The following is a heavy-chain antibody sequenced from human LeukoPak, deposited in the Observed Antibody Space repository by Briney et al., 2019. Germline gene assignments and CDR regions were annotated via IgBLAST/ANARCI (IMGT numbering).Heavy chain of an antibody. CDR3: ARDYADYVGYFFFDY. J-gene: IGHJ4*02. CDR1: GFTFNNYA. Sequence: GGSLRLSCAASGFTFNNYAMNWVRQAPGKGLEWVSSISGGGETTYYADSAKGRFTISRDNSQNTLYLQMNSLRAEDTAVYYCARDYADYVGYFFFDYWGQETLVTVSS. CDR2: ISGGGETT. D-gene: IGHD4-17*01. V-gene: IGHV3-23*01.